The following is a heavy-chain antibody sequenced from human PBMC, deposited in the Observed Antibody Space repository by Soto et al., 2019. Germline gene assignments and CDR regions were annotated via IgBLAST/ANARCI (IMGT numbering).Heavy chain of an antibody. CDR2: IIPIFGTA. CDR1: GGTFSSYA. J-gene: IGHJ6*02. D-gene: IGHD3-3*01. Sequence: SVKVSCKASGGTFSSYAISWVRQAPGQGLEWMGGIIPIFGTANYAQKFQGRVTITADKSTSTAYMELSSLRSEDTAVYYCARDRSDMGYDFWSGFPYYYGMDVWGQGTTVTVS. CDR3: ARDRSDMGYDFWSGFPYYYGMDV. V-gene: IGHV1-69*06.